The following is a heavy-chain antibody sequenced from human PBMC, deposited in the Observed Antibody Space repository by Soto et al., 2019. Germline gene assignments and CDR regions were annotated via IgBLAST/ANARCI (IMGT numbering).Heavy chain of an antibody. D-gene: IGHD5-12*01. CDR1: GYTFTSYD. J-gene: IGHJ5*02. V-gene: IGHV1-8*01. CDR2: MNPNSGNT. Sequence: GASVKVSCKASGYTFTSYDINWVRQATGQGLEWMGWMNPNSGNTGYAQKFQGRVTMTRNTSISTAYMELSSLRSEDTAVYYCARRGTWQQLQTHNSFEPWGQGTLVTVSS. CDR3: ARRGTWQQLQTHNSFEP.